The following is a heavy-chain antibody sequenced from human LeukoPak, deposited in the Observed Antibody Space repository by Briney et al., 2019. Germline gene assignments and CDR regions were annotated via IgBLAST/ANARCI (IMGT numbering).Heavy chain of an antibody. J-gene: IGHJ4*02. Sequence: SETLSLTCTVSGGSLSSHYWSWIRQPPGMGLEWIGEINHSGSTNYNPSLKSRVTMSVDTSKNQFSLKLSSVNAADTAVYYCARYFTFDSSGYYYTFDYWGQGTLVTVSS. CDR2: INHSGST. D-gene: IGHD3-22*01. CDR3: ARYFTFDSSGYYYTFDY. CDR1: GGSLSSHY. V-gene: IGHV4-34*01.